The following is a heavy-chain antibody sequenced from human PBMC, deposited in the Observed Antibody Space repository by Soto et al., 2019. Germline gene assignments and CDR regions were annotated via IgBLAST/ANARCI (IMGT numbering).Heavy chain of an antibody. V-gene: IGHV4-31*03. J-gene: IGHJ4*02. CDR3: ASASEVLIAAAGYREVYFDY. Sequence: PSETLSLTCTVSGGSISSGGYYWSWIRQHPGKGLEWIGYIYYSGSTYYNPSLKSRVTISVDTSKNQSSLKLSSVTAADTAVYYCASASEVLIAAAGYREVYFDYWGQGTLVTVSS. CDR2: IYYSGST. CDR1: GGSISSGGYY. D-gene: IGHD6-13*01.